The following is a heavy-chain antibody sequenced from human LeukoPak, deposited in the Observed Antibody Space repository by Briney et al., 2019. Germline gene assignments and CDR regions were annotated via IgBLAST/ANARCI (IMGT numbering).Heavy chain of an antibody. CDR3: ARDNDYVWGSYFRYFDY. CDR2: ISAYNGNT. V-gene: IGHV1-18*01. Sequence: ASVKVSCKASGYTFTSYGISWVRQAPGQGLEWMGWISAYNGNTNYAQKLQGRVTMTTDTSTSTAYMELRSLRSDDTAAYYCARDNDYVWGSYFRYFDYWGQGTLVTVSS. J-gene: IGHJ4*02. D-gene: IGHD3-16*01. CDR1: GYTFTSYG.